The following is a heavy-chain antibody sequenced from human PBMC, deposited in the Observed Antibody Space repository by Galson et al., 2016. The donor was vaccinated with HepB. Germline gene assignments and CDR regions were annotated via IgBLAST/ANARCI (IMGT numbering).Heavy chain of an antibody. J-gene: IGHJ3*02. CDR1: GFTFSNFA. CDR2: ISGSGRMT. D-gene: IGHD3-16*01. CDR3: AKEAAIMATFGAFDASDM. V-gene: IGHV3-23*01. Sequence: SLRLSCAASGFTFSNFAMSWVRQAPGKGLEWVSSISGSGRMTYYADSVKGRFTISRDNSKNTLDLQINSLRAEDTAVYYCAKEAAIMATFGAFDASDMWGQGTMVTVSS.